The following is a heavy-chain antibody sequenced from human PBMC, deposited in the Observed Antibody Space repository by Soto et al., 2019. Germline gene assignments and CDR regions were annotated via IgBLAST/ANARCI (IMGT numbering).Heavy chain of an antibody. D-gene: IGHD3-10*01. J-gene: IGHJ6*02. V-gene: IGHV1-69*06. CDR3: ARDLPSLEVRSYGMDV. CDR1: GGTFSSYR. CDR2: ITPVFGTP. Sequence: SVKVSCKVSGGTFSSYRFSWVRQAPGQGLEWMGGITPVFGTPDYAQKFQGRVTVTADRSTNTAYMELGRLTSEDTAVYYCARDLPSLEVRSYGMDVWGQGTTVTVSS.